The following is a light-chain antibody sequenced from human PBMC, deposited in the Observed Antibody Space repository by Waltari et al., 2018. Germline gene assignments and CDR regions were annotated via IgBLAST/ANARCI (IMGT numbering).Light chain of an antibody. Sequence: DIQMTQSPSSLSASVGDKVTITRQASHDIRDDLNWYQQKRGKAPKLLIYGASNLETGVSSRFSGGRSGTDFIFSINNVQPEDIGTYYCQQYHGLPLTFGGGTTVEI. CDR1: HDIRDD. CDR2: GAS. V-gene: IGKV1-33*01. J-gene: IGKJ4*01. CDR3: QQYHGLPLT.